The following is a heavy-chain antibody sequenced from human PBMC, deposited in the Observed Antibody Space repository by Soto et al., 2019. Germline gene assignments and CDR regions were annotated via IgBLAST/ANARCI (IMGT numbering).Heavy chain of an antibody. CDR3: ARDRYDEHFDY. D-gene: IGHD1-1*01. Sequence: EVQLVESGGGLVQPGGSLRLSCAASGFTFSGYWMHWVRQAPGKGLVWVSRISSDGSSTSYADSVKGRFTISRDNAKNTLEQQLNSLRGEDPAVYYCARDRYDEHFDYWGQGTLVTVSS. J-gene: IGHJ4*02. V-gene: IGHV3-74*01. CDR2: ISSDGSST. CDR1: GFTFSGYW.